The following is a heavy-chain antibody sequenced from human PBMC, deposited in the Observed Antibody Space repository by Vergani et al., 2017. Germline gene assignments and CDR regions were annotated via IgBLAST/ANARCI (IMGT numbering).Heavy chain of an antibody. Sequence: QLQLQESGPGLVKPSETLSLPCPVSGGSLSSSSYYWGWVRQPPGKGLEWIGIIYYSGSPYYNPSLKSRVTITVDTSTNQFYLKLSSVTAADTAVYYCARHPADFVGVVALYCDIWGQGTMVTVSS. CDR3: ARHPADFVGVVALYCDI. CDR1: GGSLSSSSYY. J-gene: IGHJ3*02. V-gene: IGHV4-39*01. CDR2: IYYSGSP. D-gene: IGHD2-15*01.